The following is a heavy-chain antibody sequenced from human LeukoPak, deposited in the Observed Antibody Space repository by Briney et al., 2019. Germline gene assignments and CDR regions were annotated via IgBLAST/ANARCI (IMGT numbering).Heavy chain of an antibody. CDR2: INHSGST. CDR1: GGSISSYY. D-gene: IGHD5-24*01. J-gene: IGHJ4*02. V-gene: IGHV4-34*01. Sequence: SETLSLTCTVSGGSISSYYWSWIRQPPGKGLEWIGEINHSGSTNYNPSLKSRVTISVDTSKNQFSLKLSSVTAADTAVYYCARDKMGDYWGQGTLVTVSS. CDR3: ARDKMGDY.